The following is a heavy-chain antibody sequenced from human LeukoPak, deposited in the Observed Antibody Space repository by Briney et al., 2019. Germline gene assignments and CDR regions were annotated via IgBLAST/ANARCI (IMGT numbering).Heavy chain of an antibody. Sequence: GGSLSLSCAASGFTYDDYGMSWVRQAPGKGLEWVSGINWNGVSTGYADAVKGRFTISRDNARNSLYLQMNSLRAEDTALYYCARVGYYYESSSYSGAFDIWGQGTMVTVSS. V-gene: IGHV3-20*04. CDR1: GFTYDDYG. D-gene: IGHD3-22*01. J-gene: IGHJ3*02. CDR3: ARVGYYYESSSYSGAFDI. CDR2: INWNGVST.